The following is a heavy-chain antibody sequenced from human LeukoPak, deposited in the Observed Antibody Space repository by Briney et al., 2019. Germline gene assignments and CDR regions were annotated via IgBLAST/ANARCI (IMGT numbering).Heavy chain of an antibody. D-gene: IGHD3-22*01. CDR3: AIVRPYYDGRGYPVQ. J-gene: IGHJ4*02. CDR2: ITTSGGSA. Sequence: GESLRLSCAASGFTFSSYAMSWVRRAPGKGLEWVSGITTSGGSASYADSVNRRFSISSNNPGKTPFMQMHILRADDTAFYYCAIVRPYYDGRGYPVQWGQGTLVTVSS. V-gene: IGHV3-23*01. CDR1: GFTFSSYA.